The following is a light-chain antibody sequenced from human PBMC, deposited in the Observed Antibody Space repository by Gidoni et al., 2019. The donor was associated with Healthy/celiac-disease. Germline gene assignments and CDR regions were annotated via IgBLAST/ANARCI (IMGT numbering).Light chain of an antibody. CDR3: SSYTTSSTQV. CDR1: SSDVGGYKY. J-gene: IGLJ1*01. CDR2: EVS. V-gene: IGLV2-14*01. Sequence: QSALTQTASVSGSPGQSITISCTGTSSDVGGYKYVSWYQQHPGKAPKLMIYEVSNRPSGVSNRFSGSKSGNTASLTISGLQAEDEADYYCSSYTTSSTQVFGTGTKVTVL.